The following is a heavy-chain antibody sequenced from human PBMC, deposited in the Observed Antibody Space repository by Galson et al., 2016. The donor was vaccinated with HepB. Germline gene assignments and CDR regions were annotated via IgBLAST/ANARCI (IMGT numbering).Heavy chain of an antibody. CDR1: GFTFSSYS. CDR2: ISSDSSYI. V-gene: IGHV3-21*01. J-gene: IGHJ4*02. Sequence: SLRLSCAASGFTFSSYSMNWVRQAPGKGLEWVSSISSDSSYIFYADSVKGRFTISRDNAKNSLYLQMNSLRAEDTAVYYCARDASSTGYFGGTTDDYWGQGTLVTVSS. CDR3: ARDASSTGYFGGTTDDY. D-gene: IGHD3-22*01.